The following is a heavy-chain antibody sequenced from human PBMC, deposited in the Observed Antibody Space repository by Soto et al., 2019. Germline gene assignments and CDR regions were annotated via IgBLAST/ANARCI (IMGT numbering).Heavy chain of an antibody. CDR3: VRDGRGSFDF. D-gene: IGHD5-12*01. CDR1: GFSFTNYA. V-gene: IGHV3-23*01. Sequence: GGSLRLSCAASGFSFTNYAMNWVRQAPGKGLEWVSVIGGRGNSAYYADSVQGRFTISRDNSKNTLSLQMSSLTADDTAIYYCVRDGRGSFDFWGRGTMVTVSS. CDR2: IGGRGNSA. J-gene: IGHJ3*01.